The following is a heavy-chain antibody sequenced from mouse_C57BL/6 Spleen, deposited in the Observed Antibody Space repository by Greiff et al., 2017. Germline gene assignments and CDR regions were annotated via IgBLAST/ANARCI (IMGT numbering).Heavy chain of an antibody. CDR2: LYPGSGST. Sequence: QVQLKQPGAELVKPGASVKMSCKASGYTFTSYWITWVKQRPGQGLEWIGDLYPGSGSTNYNEKFKNKAPLTVDTSSSTAYMQLSSLTAEDAAVYYCARVRGNGWFAYWGQGTLVTVSA. J-gene: IGHJ3*01. CDR1: GYTFTSYW. CDR3: ARVRGNGWFAY. V-gene: IGHV1-55*01. D-gene: IGHD2-1*01.